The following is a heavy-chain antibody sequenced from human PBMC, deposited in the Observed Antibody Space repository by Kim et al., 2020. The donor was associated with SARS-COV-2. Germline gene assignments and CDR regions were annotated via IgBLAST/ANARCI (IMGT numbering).Heavy chain of an antibody. CDR3: ARARGYSYGYSHYYGMDV. D-gene: IGHD5-18*01. J-gene: IGHJ6*02. V-gene: IGHV4-34*01. Sequence: KSRVTISVDTSKNQFSLKLSSVTAADTAVYYCARARGYSYGYSHYYGMDVWGQGTTVTVSS.